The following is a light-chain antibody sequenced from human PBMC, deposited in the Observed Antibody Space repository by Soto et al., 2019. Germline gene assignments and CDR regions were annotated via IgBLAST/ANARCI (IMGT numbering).Light chain of an antibody. V-gene: IGKV3-20*01. J-gene: IGKJ5*01. CDR1: QSVSSNY. CDR2: HAS. CDR3: QQYGTSPLIT. Sequence: IVLTQSPGTLSLSPGERATHYCRASQSVSSNYLAWFQQKRGQAPRRLIYHASIRASGIPDRFSGSGSGTDFTLTISILEPEDFAVYYCQQYGTSPLITFGQGTRLEIK.